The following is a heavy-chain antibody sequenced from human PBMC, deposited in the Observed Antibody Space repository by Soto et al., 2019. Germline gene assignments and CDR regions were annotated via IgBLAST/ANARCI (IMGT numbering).Heavy chain of an antibody. CDR2: ISGGGSSK. CDR1: GLSFNLFA. D-gene: IGHD3-3*01. J-gene: IGHJ5*02. Sequence: EVQLLEAGGGLVQPGGSLRLSCSASGFTASGLSFNLFAMNWVRQAPGKGLEWVSSISGGGSSKYYADSVKGRFTVSRDNSKNTLYLEMNSLGDDDTAVYYCAKGQDIPIFDHFDPWGPGTLVTVSS. CDR3: AKGQDIPIFDHFDP. V-gene: IGHV3-23*01.